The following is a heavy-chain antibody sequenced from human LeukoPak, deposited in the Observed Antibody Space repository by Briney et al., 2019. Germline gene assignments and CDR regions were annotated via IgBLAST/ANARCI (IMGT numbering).Heavy chain of an antibody. Sequence: ASVTVSFKASGYTFTIYAMNWVRQAPGQGLEWMGWINTNTGNPTYAQGFTGRFVFSLDTSVSTAYLQISSLKAGDTAVYYCARVYGSGWTLDAFDIWGQGTMVTVSS. CDR2: INTNTGNP. J-gene: IGHJ3*02. V-gene: IGHV7-4-1*02. CDR1: GYTFTIYA. CDR3: ARVYGSGWTLDAFDI. D-gene: IGHD6-19*01.